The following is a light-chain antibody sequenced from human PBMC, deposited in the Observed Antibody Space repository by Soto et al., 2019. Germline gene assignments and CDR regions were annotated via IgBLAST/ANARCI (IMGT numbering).Light chain of an antibody. Sequence: EIVLTQSPGTLSLSPGERATLSCRASQSLRNNYLAWYQQKPGQAPRLLIYGASSRATGIPARFSGSGSGTDFTLTISSLEPEDFAVYYCQQRSNWPRTFGQGTKLEIK. V-gene: IGKV3D-20*02. J-gene: IGKJ2*01. CDR1: QSLRNNY. CDR2: GAS. CDR3: QQRSNWPRT.